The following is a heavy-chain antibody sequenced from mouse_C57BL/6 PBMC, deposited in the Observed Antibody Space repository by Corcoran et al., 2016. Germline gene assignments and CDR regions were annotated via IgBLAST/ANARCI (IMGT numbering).Heavy chain of an antibody. J-gene: IGHJ4*01. V-gene: IGHV1-81*01. CDR2: IYPRSGNT. CDR1: GYTFTSSG. D-gene: IGHD2-5*01. CDR3: ARDYSNYYAMDY. Sequence: QVQLQQSGAELARPGASVKLSCKASGYTFTSSGISWVKQRTGQGLEWIGEIYPRSGNTYYNEKFKGKVTLTADKSSSTAYMELRSLTSEDSAVYFCARDYSNYYAMDYWGQGTSVTVSS.